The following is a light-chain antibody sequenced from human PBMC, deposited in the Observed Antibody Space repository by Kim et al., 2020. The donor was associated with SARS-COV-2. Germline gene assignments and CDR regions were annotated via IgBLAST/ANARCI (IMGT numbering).Light chain of an antibody. CDR1: SSDIGHANY. J-gene: IGLJ1*01. Sequence: GQSITISCTGSSSDIGHANYVSWYQQYPGKAPKLMIFNAAQRPSGISNRFSGPKSGDTASLTISGLQAEDEADYYCSSYTTSASYVFGTGTKVTVL. V-gene: IGLV2-14*04. CDR2: NAA. CDR3: SSYTTSASYV.